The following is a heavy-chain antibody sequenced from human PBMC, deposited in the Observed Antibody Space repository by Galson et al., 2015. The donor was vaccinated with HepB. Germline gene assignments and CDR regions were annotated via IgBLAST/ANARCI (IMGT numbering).Heavy chain of an antibody. CDR2: ISYDGSNK. D-gene: IGHD2-2*01. CDR3: ARASMTVVVPPGAPRSYYYYMDV. V-gene: IGHV3-30-3*01. CDR1: GFTFSSYA. J-gene: IGHJ6*03. Sequence: SLRLSCAASGFTFSSYAMHWVRQAPGKGLEWVAVISYDGSNKYYADSVKGRFTISRDNSKNTLYLQMNSLRAEDTAVYYCARASMTVVVPPGAPRSYYYYMDVWGKGTTVTVSS.